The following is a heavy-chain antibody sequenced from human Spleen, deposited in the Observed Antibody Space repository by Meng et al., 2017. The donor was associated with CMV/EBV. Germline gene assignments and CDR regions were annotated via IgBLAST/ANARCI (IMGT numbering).Heavy chain of an antibody. CDR2: ISYSGNTI. J-gene: IGHJ6*02. Sequence: GESLKISCGVSGFTFRSYDMIWVRQAPGKGLEWVSYISYSGNTIYYADSMKGRFTISRDNAKNSLFLQMNSLRVEDTAVYYCARDPWGMDVWGQGTTVTVSS. V-gene: IGHV3-48*03. CDR1: GFTFRSYD. CDR3: ARDPWGMDV.